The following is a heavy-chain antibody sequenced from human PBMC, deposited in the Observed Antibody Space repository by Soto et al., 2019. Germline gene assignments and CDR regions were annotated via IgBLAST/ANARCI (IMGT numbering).Heavy chain of an antibody. J-gene: IGHJ6*02. CDR1: GYTFTSYD. CDR2: MNPNSGNT. V-gene: IGHV1-8*01. CDR3: ARPTVAGHSGYYYYGMDV. D-gene: IGHD6-19*01. Sequence: GASVKVSCKASGYTFTSYDINWVRQATGQGLEWMGWMNPNSGNTGYAQKFQGRVTMTRNTSISTAYMELSSLRSEDTAVYYCARPTVAGHSGYYYYGMDVWGQGTTVTVSS.